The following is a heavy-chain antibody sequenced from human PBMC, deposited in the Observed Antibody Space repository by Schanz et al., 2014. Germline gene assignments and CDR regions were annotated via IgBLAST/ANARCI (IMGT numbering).Heavy chain of an antibody. CDR2: ISSSSSYI. D-gene: IGHD2-15*01. J-gene: IGHJ6*02. V-gene: IGHV3-21*01. CDR1: GFTFSSYG. Sequence: VQLVESGGGVVQPGRSLRLSCAASGFTFSSYGMNWVRQAPGKGLEWVSYISSSSSYIYYADSMKGRFTISRDNAKNSLYLQMNSLRAEDAAVYYCARVELSVYYYAMDVWGQGTTVTVSS. CDR3: ARVELSVYYYAMDV.